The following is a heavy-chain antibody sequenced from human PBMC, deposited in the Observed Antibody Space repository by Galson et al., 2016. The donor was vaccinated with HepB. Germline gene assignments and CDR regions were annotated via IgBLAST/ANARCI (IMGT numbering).Heavy chain of an antibody. Sequence: SLRLSCAASRFNFSRYGMHWVRQAPGKGLEWVAGIWYAGSNKYYADSVKGRFNISRDNSKNTLYLQMNSLRAEATAVYYCAREDPNVAVAALDYWGQGTLVTVSS. J-gene: IGHJ4*02. V-gene: IGHV3-33*01. CDR3: AREDPNVAVAALDY. D-gene: IGHD6-19*01. CDR2: IWYAGSNK. CDR1: RFNFSRYG.